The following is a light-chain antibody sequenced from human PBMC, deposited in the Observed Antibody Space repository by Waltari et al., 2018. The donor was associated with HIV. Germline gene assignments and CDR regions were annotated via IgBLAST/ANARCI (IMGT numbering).Light chain of an antibody. CDR2: SAS. Sequence: EIVMTQSPATLSVSPGERATLSCRASQSVGTNLAWYQQKPGQAPGLLIYSASTRATGISSRFSGSGSGTVFTLTISSLQSEDFAVYYCQQYNDWPPLTFGGGTKVEMK. V-gene: IGKV3-15*01. J-gene: IGKJ4*01. CDR3: QQYNDWPPLT. CDR1: QSVGTN.